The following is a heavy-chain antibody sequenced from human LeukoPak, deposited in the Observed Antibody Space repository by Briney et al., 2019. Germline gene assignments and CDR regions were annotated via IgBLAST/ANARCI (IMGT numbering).Heavy chain of an antibody. CDR2: INHSGST. Sequence: KASETLSLTCAVYGGSFSGYYWSWIRQPPGKGLEWIGEINHSGSTNYNPSLKSRVTISVDTSKNQFSLKLSSVTAADTAVYYCARRTPKSYGYVSRSVLDYWGQGTLVTVSS. J-gene: IGHJ4*02. CDR3: ARRTPKSYGYVSRSVLDY. D-gene: IGHD5-18*01. V-gene: IGHV4-34*01. CDR1: GGSFSGYY.